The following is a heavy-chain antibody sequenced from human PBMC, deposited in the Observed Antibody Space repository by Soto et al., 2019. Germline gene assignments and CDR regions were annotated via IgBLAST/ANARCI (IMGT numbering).Heavy chain of an antibody. Sequence: QVQLVESGGGVVQPGRSLRLSCAASGLRFSSYGMHWVRQAPGKGLEWVAVIWSDGSNKYYADSVKGRFTISRDNSKNTVYLQMNGLRVEDTAVYYCASAAGAYDNWGQGALVTVSS. J-gene: IGHJ4*02. CDR1: GLRFSSYG. CDR2: IWSDGSNK. D-gene: IGHD1-26*01. V-gene: IGHV3-33*03. CDR3: ASAAGAYDN.